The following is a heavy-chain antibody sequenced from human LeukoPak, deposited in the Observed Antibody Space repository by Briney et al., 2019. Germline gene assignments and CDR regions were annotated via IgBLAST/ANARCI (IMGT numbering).Heavy chain of an antibody. Sequence: GASVKVSCKASGYTFTSYGISWVRQAPGRGLEWMGWISAYNGNTNYAQKLQGRVTMTTDTSTSTAYMELRSLRSDDTAVYYCARYFANYYGSGSHYRYFDYWGQGTLVTVSS. CDR3: ARYFANYYGSGSHYRYFDY. D-gene: IGHD3-10*01. CDR1: GYTFTSYG. V-gene: IGHV1-18*01. CDR2: ISAYNGNT. J-gene: IGHJ4*02.